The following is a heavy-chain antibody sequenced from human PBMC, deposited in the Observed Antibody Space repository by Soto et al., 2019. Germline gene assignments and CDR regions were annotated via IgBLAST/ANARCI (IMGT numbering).Heavy chain of an antibody. J-gene: IGHJ4*02. CDR3: ARGRASYYDILTGYKTIDY. CDR2: ISYDGSNK. CDR1: GFTFSSYA. Sequence: GGSLRLSCAASGFTFSSYAMHWVRQAPGKGLEWVAVISYDGSNKYYADSVKGRFTISRDNSKNTLYLQMNSLRAEDTAVYYCARGRASYYDILTGYKTIDYWGQGTLVTVSS. V-gene: IGHV3-30-3*01. D-gene: IGHD3-9*01.